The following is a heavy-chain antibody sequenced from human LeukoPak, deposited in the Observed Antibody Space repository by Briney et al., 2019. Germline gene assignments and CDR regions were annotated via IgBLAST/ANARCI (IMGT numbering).Heavy chain of an antibody. CDR1: GFTFSGYA. D-gene: IGHD3-22*01. J-gene: IGHJ4*02. CDR3: AKRVDDTTGYYSPGEN. V-gene: IGHV3-23*01. Sequence: PGGSLRLSCAASGFTFSGYAMSWVRQAPGKGLEWDSAISGTAGITHYADSVRGRFTISRDNSNSTLYLQMHSVRAEDTAVYYCAKRVDDTTGYYSPGENWGQGTLVTVSS. CDR2: ISGTAGIT.